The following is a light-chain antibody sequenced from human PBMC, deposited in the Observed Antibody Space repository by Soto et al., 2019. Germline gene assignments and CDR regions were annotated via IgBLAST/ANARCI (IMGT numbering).Light chain of an antibody. CDR3: QQYGSSPRGT. J-gene: IGKJ5*01. Sequence: ESVWTQTPGARALSPSEGAIRSRRASQSVSSSSLAWYQQKPGQAPRLLIYGASSRATGIPDRFSGSGSGTDFILTISRLEPEDFAVYYCQQYGSSPRGTLGQGTRLE. CDR2: GAS. V-gene: IGKV3-20*01. CDR1: QSVSSSS.